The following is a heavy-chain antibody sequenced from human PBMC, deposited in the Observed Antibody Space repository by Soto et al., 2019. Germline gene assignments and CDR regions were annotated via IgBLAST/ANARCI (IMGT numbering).Heavy chain of an antibody. CDR3: ARGNGDYQNWFDP. V-gene: IGHV4-30-2*05. D-gene: IGHD4-17*01. Sequence: SETLSLTCAVSGGSISSGGYSWSWIRQPPGKGLEWIGYIYYSGSTYHNASLKSRVTISMDTSKNQFSLKLTSVTAADTAVYYCARGNGDYQNWFDPWGQGTLVTVSS. CDR1: GGSISSGGYS. CDR2: IYYSGST. J-gene: IGHJ5*02.